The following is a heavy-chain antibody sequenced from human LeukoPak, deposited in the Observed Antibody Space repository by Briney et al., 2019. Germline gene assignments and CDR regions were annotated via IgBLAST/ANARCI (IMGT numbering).Heavy chain of an antibody. V-gene: IGHV3-23*01. J-gene: IGHJ4*02. CDR1: GFTFSSHG. D-gene: IGHD2-21*01. CDR2: ISASGGEK. Sequence: ARGSPRLSCAASGFTFSSHGMSWVGQTPERGLEWVSSISASGGEKFYADSVWGRFTISRDNSKNTLYLQMYSLRPEDTAIYYCAKIGVIGLWYFDYWGQGSLVPVSS. CDR3: AKIGVIGLWYFDY.